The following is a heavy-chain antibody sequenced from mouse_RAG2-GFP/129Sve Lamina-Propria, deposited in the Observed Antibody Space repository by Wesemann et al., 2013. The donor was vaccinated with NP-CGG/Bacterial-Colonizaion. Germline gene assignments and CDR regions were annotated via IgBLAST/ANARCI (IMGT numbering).Heavy chain of an antibody. V-gene: IGHV1-5*01. D-gene: IGHD2-1*01. J-gene: IGHJ3*01. CDR2: IYPGNSDT. CDR1: GYTFTSYW. Sequence: EVQLQQSGTVLARPGASVKMSCKTSGYTFTSYWMHWVKQRPGQGLEWIGAIYPGNSDTSYNQKFKGKAKLTAVTSASTAYMELSSLTNEDSAVYYCTNSYGNYEGFFAYWGQGTLVTVSA. CDR3: TNSYGNYEGFFAY.